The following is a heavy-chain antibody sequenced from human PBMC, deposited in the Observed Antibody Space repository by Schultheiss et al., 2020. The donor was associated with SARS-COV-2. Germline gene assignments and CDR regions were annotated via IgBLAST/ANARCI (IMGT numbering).Heavy chain of an antibody. CDR2: IYFSGDT. Sequence: SETLSLTCTVSGGSISRYYWSWIRQSPGKGLEWIGYIYFSGDTKYNPSLKSRVTTSGDTSKNQVSLKVTSVTAADTAVYFCARGGRQWPYWGQGTLVTVSS. D-gene: IGHD6-19*01. CDR3: ARGGRQWPY. J-gene: IGHJ4*02. CDR1: GGSISRYY. V-gene: IGHV4-59*01.